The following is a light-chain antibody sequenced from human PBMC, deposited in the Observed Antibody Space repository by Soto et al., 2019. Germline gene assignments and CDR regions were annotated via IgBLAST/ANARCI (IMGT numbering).Light chain of an antibody. Sequence: QSALTQPASVSGSPGQSITISCTGSDSDVGGYNTVSWFQQHPGEVPKLMIYDVNNRPSGVSHRFSGSKSANTASLTISGLHAEDEADYYCSSYTTSSTRFYVFGTGTKLTVL. J-gene: IGLJ1*01. CDR2: DVN. V-gene: IGLV2-14*03. CDR3: SSYTTSSTRFYV. CDR1: DSDVGGYNT.